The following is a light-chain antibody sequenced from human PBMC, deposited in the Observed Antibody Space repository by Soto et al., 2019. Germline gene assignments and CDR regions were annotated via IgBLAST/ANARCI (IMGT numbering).Light chain of an antibody. CDR1: QSSSNY. J-gene: IGKJ2*01. CDR2: AAS. CDR3: QQSYRTSYT. Sequence: DIQMTQSPSSLSASVGDRVTITCRASQSSSNYLNWYQQKPGKAPNLLIYAASSLQSGVPSRFSGSGSGTDFTLTINNLQPEDFATYYCQQSYRTSYTFGQGTKLESK. V-gene: IGKV1-39*01.